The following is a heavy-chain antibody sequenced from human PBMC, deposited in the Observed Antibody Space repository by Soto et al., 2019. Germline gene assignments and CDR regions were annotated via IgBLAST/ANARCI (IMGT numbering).Heavy chain of an antibody. CDR3: ASSSIVVVPAATRHYYYYMDV. J-gene: IGHJ6*03. CDR1: GGSISSYY. CDR2: IYNSGST. Sequence: PSETLSLTCTVSGGSISSYYWSWIRQPPGKGLEWIGYIYNSGSTNYNPSLKSRVTISVDTSKNQFSLKLSSVTAADTAVYYCASSSIVVVPAATRHYYYYMDVWGKGTTVTVS. V-gene: IGHV4-4*09. D-gene: IGHD2-2*01.